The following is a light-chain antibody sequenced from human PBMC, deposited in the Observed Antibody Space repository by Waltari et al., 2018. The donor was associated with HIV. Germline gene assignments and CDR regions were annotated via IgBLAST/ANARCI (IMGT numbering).Light chain of an antibody. J-gene: IGLJ3*02. CDR3: VLFMGNGIWV. Sequence: QTVVTQEPSFSVSPGGTVTLTCGLSSCAVPTSYDPSWYQQTLGQAPGTLIDSTHTRVAGVPDRFPGSRLGNKAALTITGAQADDESDYYCVLFMGNGIWVFVGGTKLTVL. V-gene: IGLV8-61*01. CDR2: STH. CDR1: SCAVPTSYD.